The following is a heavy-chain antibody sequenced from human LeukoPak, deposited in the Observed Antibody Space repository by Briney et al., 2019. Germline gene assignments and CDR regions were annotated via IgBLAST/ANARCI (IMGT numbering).Heavy chain of an antibody. D-gene: IGHD5-18*01. CDR3: AKVRIQLVPEPEFDY. Sequence: PGGSLRLSCAASGFTFSSYAMSWVRHAPGKGLESVSAVSGSGGSTYYADSVKGRFTISRDNSKNTLYLQMNSLRAEDTAVYYCAKVRIQLVPEPEFDYWGQGTLVTVSS. CDR2: VSGSGGST. J-gene: IGHJ4*02. V-gene: IGHV3-23*01. CDR1: GFTFSSYA.